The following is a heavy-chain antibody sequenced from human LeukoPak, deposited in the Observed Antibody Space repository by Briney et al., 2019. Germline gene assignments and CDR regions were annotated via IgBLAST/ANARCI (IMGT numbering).Heavy chain of an antibody. Sequence: SVKVSCKASGGTFSSYAISWVRQAPGQGLEWMGRIIPILGIANYAQKFQGRVTITADKSTSTACMELSSLRSEDTAVYYCAYIVVVTATTFDYWGQGTLVTVSS. D-gene: IGHD2-21*02. CDR3: AYIVVVTATTFDY. CDR1: GGTFSSYA. V-gene: IGHV1-69*04. J-gene: IGHJ4*02. CDR2: IIPILGIA.